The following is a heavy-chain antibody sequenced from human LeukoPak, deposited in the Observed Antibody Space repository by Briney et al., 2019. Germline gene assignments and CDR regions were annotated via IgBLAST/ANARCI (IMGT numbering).Heavy chain of an antibody. J-gene: IGHJ4*02. D-gene: IGHD3-9*01. Sequence: SVKVSCKASGGTFNSYTINWVRQAPGQGLEWMGGIMPIFGSANYAHRFQGRVTITADESTNTAYMELSSLRSDDTAVYYCARATDIVTGYYNNYFDYWGQGTLVTVSS. CDR1: GGTFNSYT. CDR3: ARATDIVTGYYNNYFDY. V-gene: IGHV1-69*13. CDR2: IMPIFGSA.